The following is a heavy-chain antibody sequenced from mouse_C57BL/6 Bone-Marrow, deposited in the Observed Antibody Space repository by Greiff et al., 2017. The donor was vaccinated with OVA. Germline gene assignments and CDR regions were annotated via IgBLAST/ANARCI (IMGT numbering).Heavy chain of an antibody. D-gene: IGHD4-1*01. CDR3: ARDLNWAWFAY. CDR1: GFTFSDFY. V-gene: IGHV7-1*01. J-gene: IGHJ3*01. Sequence: EVNVVESGGGLVQSGRSLRLSCATSGFTFSDFYMEWVRQAPGKGLEWIAASRNKANDYTTEYSASVKGRFIVSRDTSQSILYLQMNALRAEDTAIYYSARDLNWAWFAYWGQGTLVTVSA. CDR2: SRNKANDYTT.